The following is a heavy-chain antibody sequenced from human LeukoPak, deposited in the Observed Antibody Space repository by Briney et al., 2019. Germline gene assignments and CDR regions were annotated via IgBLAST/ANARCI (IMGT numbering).Heavy chain of an antibody. J-gene: IGHJ5*02. D-gene: IGHD2-2*01. Sequence: ASVKVSCKASGYTFTGFYIHWLRQAPGQGLEWMGWINPNSGDANYALKFQGRVTMTRDTSISTAYMELSSLRSDDTAVYYCARGHCGSATCQRNWFDPWGQGSLVTVSS. V-gene: IGHV1-2*02. CDR1: GYTFTGFY. CDR3: ARGHCGSATCQRNWFDP. CDR2: INPNSGDA.